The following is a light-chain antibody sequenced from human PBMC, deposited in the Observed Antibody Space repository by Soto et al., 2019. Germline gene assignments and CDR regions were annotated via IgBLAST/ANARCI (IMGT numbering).Light chain of an antibody. CDR1: QTVRNN. Sequence: VLTQSPGTLSLYPGERATLSCRASQTVRNNYLAWYQQKPGQAPRLLIYDASSRATGIPDRFSGGGSGTEFTLTISTLQSEDFAVYYCQQYDNWPPLTFGGGTKVDI. CDR3: QQYDNWPPLT. J-gene: IGKJ4*01. V-gene: IGKV3D-15*01. CDR2: DAS.